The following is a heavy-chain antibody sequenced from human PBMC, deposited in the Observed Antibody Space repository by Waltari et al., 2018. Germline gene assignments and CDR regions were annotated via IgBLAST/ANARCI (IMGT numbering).Heavy chain of an antibody. Sequence: QVQLQESGPGLVKPSETLSLTCAVSGYSISSGYYWGWIRQPPGKGLEWIGSIYHSGSTHYNPSLKSRVTISVDTSKNQFALKLSSVTAADTAVYYWARHGYSSSWYWGAFDIWGQGTMVTVSS. CDR1: GYSISSGYY. J-gene: IGHJ3*02. D-gene: IGHD6-13*01. CDR3: ARHGYSSSWYWGAFDI. CDR2: IYHSGST. V-gene: IGHV4-38-2*01.